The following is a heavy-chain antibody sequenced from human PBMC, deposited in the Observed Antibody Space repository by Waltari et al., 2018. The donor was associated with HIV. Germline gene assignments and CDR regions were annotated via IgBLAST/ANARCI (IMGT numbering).Heavy chain of an antibody. D-gene: IGHD6-19*01. CDR3: ARVLNSSGWYNH. CDR1: GGSFSGYY. J-gene: IGHJ5*02. Sequence: QVQLQQWGAGLLKPSETLSLTCAVYGGSFSGYYWSWIRQPPGKGLEWIGEINHSGSTNYNPSLKSRVTISVDTSKNQFSLKLSSVTAADTAVYYCARVLNSSGWYNHWGQGTLVTVSS. CDR2: INHSGST. V-gene: IGHV4-34*01.